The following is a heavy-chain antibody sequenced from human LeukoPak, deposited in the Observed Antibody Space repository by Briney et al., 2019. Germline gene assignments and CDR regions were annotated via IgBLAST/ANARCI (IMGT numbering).Heavy chain of an antibody. Sequence: SETLSLTCTVSGGSISSYYWSWLRQPPGKGLEWIGYIYYSGSTNYNPSLKSRVTISVDTSKNQFSLKLSSVTAADTAVYYCARGSLWYDSLEAFDYWGQGTLVTVSS. CDR1: GGSISSYY. D-gene: IGHD3-22*01. V-gene: IGHV4-59*01. J-gene: IGHJ4*02. CDR2: IYYSGST. CDR3: ARGSLWYDSLEAFDY.